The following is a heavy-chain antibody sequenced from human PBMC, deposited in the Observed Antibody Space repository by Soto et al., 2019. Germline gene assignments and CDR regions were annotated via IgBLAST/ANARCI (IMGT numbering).Heavy chain of an antibody. D-gene: IGHD6-13*01. CDR1: GDSISSRNW. V-gene: IGHV4-4*02. J-gene: IGHJ4*02. CDR3: ARGGNVAAAGTIYLDS. Sequence: QVQLQESGPGLVKPSGTLSLTCAVSGDSISSRNWWTWVRQPPGKGLEGIGEIYHSGSTNYSPTLKSRVTISVDMSKNQFALKLTSVTAADTAVYYCARGGNVAAAGTIYLDSWGQGTLVTVSS. CDR2: IYHSGST.